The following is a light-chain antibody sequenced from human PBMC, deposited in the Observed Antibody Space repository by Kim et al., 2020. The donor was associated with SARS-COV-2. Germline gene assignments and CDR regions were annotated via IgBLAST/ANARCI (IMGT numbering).Light chain of an antibody. Sequence: QSVLTQPPSASGTPGQRVIISCSGSSSNIVSNPVNWYQQLPGTAPKLLIYSDNQRPSGVPDRFSGSKSGTSASLAISGLRSEDEADYYCAAWDDSLNGWVFGGGTQLTVL. CDR2: SDN. CDR3: AAWDDSLNGWV. J-gene: IGLJ2*01. CDR1: SSNIVSNP. V-gene: IGLV1-44*01.